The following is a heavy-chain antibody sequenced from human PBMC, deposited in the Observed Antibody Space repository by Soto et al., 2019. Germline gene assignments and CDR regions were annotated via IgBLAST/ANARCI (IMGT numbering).Heavy chain of an antibody. CDR2: IYYSGST. V-gene: IGHV4-59*01. J-gene: IGHJ4*02. Sequence: PSETLSLTCTVSGGSISSYYWSWIRQPPGKGLEWIGYIYYSGSTNYNPSLKSRVTISVDTSKNQFSLKLSSVTAADTAVYYCAGSYDSSSYYFDYWGQGTLVTVSS. D-gene: IGHD3-22*01. CDR1: GGSISSYY. CDR3: AGSYDSSSYYFDY.